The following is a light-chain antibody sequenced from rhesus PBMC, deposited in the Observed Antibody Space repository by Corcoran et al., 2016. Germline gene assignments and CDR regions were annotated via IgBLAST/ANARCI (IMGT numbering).Light chain of an antibody. CDR2: GSS. V-gene: IGKV3-42*03. CDR1: QSVGSS. CDR3: QQYSNWPRT. J-gene: IGKJ1*01. Sequence: EIVLTQSPATLSLSPGERATLSCRASQSVGSSLVWYQQRPKQAPRLLIYGSSTRATGISDRFSGRGSGTDVTLTISSLEPEDFAFYYCQQYSNWPRTFGQGTKVEIK.